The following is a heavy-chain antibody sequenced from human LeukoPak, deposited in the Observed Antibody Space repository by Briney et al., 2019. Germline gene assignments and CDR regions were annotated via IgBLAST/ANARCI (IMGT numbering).Heavy chain of an antibody. D-gene: IGHD3-3*01. CDR3: ARGYDFWSGYYHY. J-gene: IGHJ4*02. V-gene: IGHV4-34*01. CDR1: GGSFSGYY. CDR2: INHSGST. Sequence: SETLSLTCAAYGGSFSGYYWSWIRQPPGKGLEWIGEINHSGSTNYNPSLKSRVTISVDTSKNQFSLKLSSVTAADTAVYYCARGYDFWSGYYHYWGQGTLVTVSS.